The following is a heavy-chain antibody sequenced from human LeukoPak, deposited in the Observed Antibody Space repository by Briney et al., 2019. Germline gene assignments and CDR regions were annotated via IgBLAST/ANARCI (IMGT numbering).Heavy chain of an antibody. J-gene: IGHJ4*02. D-gene: IGHD2-2*01. CDR3: ARDMTGYCTSSSCFGGLCDY. CDR2: ISSSGSTI. CDR1: GFTFSDYY. Sequence: GGSLGLSCAASGFTFSDYYMSWVRQAPGKGLEWVSYISSSGSTIYYADSVKGRFTISRDNAKNSLYLQMNSLRAEDTAVYFCARDMTGYCTSSSCFGGLCDYWGQGTLVTVSS. V-gene: IGHV3-11*04.